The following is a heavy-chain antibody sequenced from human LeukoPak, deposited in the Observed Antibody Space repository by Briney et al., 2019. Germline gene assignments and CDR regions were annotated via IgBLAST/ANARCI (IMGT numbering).Heavy chain of an antibody. CDR2: ISASGGST. V-gene: IGHV3-23*01. D-gene: IGHD2-15*01. CDR1: AFTFSTYG. J-gene: IGHJ4*02. CDR3: ARANGGSPYFDY. Sequence: GGSLRLSCAASAFTFSTYGMSWVREAPGKGLEWVSTISASGGSTYYADSVKGRFTISRDNAKNSIYLQMNSLRAEDTAVYYCARANGGSPYFDYWGQGTLVTVSS.